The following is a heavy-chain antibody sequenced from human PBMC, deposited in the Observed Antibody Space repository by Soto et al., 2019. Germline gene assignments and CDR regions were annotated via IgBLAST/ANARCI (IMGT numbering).Heavy chain of an antibody. CDR2: IYPRESDT. V-gene: IGHV5-51*01. D-gene: IGHD5-18*01. CDR1: GYSFTTGS. CDR3: ARYWQSYSSNYSSGLDV. J-gene: IGHJ6*02. Sequence: GEWLKICAEGAGYSFTTGSSGGGLQMRGKGLEWMVIIYPRESDTRYSPSFQGQLTISADKSTSTAYLQWSSLKASDTAMYYCARYWQSYSSNYSSGLDVWGQGTTVTVSS.